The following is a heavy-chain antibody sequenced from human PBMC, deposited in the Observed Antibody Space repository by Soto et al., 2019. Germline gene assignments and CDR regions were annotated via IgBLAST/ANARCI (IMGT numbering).Heavy chain of an antibody. CDR3: ARDATPYSSSWESWFDP. CDR1: GISFRSYG. D-gene: IGHD6-13*01. Sequence: GGSLRLSCATSGISFRSYGMHWVRQAPGKGLEWVAVAWYDGTSKSYADSVKGRFTVSRDTSKSTLYLQMSSLRAEDTAVYYCARDATPYSSSWESWFDPWGQGTLVTVSS. CDR2: AWYDGTSK. V-gene: IGHV3-33*01. J-gene: IGHJ5*02.